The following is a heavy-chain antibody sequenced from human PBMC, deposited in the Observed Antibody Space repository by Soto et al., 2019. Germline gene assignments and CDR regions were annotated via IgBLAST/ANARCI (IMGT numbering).Heavy chain of an antibody. J-gene: IGHJ5*02. CDR1: GGSISSGGYS. V-gene: IGHV4-30-2*01. CDR2: IYHSGST. Sequence: SETLSLTCAVSGGSISSGGYSWSWIRQPPGKGLEWIGYIYHSGSTYYNLSLKSRVTISVDRSKNQFSLKLSSVTAADTAVYYCARVPDRWGQGTLVNVSS. CDR3: ARVPDR. D-gene: IGHD2-2*01.